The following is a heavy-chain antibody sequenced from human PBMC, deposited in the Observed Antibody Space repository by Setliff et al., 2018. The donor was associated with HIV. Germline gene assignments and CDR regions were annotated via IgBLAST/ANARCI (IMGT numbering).Heavy chain of an antibody. CDR1: GFTISSYW. V-gene: IGHV3-7*03. CDR3: AVLWPFHY. Sequence: GGSLRLSCEASGFTISSYWMSWVRQAPGKELECVANINEDGSDKFYVDSIKGRFTVSRDNAKNSLYLQMSSLIAEDTAVYYCAVLWPFHYWGMGTLVTVSS. CDR2: INEDGSDK. J-gene: IGHJ4*02. D-gene: IGHD3-10*01.